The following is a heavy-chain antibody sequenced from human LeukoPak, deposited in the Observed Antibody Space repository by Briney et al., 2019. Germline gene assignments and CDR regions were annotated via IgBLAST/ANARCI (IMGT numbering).Heavy chain of an antibody. CDR1: GVSITSNY. V-gene: IGHV4-59*01. CDR2: THHSGAT. Sequence: ASETLSLTXSVSGVSITSNYWSWIRQSPGKGLEWLGYTHHSGATSYNPSLKSRSTMSLDTSNNQFSLKLSSVTAADTAVYYCARSSGHSYGDFDYWGQGNLVTVSS. D-gene: IGHD5-18*01. CDR3: ARSSGHSYGDFDY. J-gene: IGHJ4*02.